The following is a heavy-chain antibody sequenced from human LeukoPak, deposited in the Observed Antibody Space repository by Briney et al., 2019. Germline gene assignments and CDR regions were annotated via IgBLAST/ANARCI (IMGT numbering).Heavy chain of an antibody. J-gene: IGHJ5*02. CDR3: ARDQDYYGSGSYGPDH. V-gene: IGHV1-18*01. CDR1: GGTFSSYA. CDR2: ISAYNGNT. D-gene: IGHD3-10*01. Sequence: ASVKVSCKASGGTFSSYAISWVRQAPGQGLEWMGWISAYNGNTNYAQKLQGRVTMTTDTSTSTAYMELRSLRSDDTAVYYCARDQDYYGSGSYGPDHWGQGVLVTVSS.